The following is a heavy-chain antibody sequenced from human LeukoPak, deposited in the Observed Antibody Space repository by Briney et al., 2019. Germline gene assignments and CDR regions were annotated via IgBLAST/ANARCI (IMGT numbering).Heavy chain of an antibody. Sequence: GESLKISCKGSGYSFTTYWIGWVRQMPGKGLEWMGIIFPGDSDTRYSPSSQCQVTISVDKSINTAYLQWSSLKAWDTAMYYCARFPTDSSSLFDYWGQGTLVTVSS. J-gene: IGHJ4*02. CDR2: IFPGDSDT. D-gene: IGHD6-13*01. CDR3: ARFPTDSSSLFDY. CDR1: GYSFTTYW. V-gene: IGHV5-51*01.